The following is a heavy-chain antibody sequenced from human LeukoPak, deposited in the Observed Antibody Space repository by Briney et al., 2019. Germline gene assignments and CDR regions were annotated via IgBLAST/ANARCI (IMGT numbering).Heavy chain of an antibody. CDR2: ISGSGGST. D-gene: IGHD6-13*01. V-gene: IGHV3-23*01. CDR1: GFTFGTYA. J-gene: IGHJ4*02. Sequence: GGSLRLSCAASGFTFGTYAMTWVRQATGKGLEWVSVISGSGGSTYYADSVKGRFIISRDNSKNTLYLQMNSLRAEDTAVYYCAKNHYSSSRDYFDYWGQGTLVTVSS. CDR3: AKNHYSSSRDYFDY.